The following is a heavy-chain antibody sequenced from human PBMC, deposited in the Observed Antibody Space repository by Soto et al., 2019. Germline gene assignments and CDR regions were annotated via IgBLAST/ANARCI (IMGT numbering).Heavy chain of an antibody. J-gene: IGHJ4*02. V-gene: IGHV3-48*03. Sequence: EVQLVESGGGLVQPGGSLRLSCAASGFTFSSYEMDWVRHAPGKGLEWVSYITGSGNTIYYADSVKGRFTISSDNTKNSKYLQMNRLGAADTSVYYWDRGGSYFDYWGQGTLVTVSS. CDR1: GFTFSSYE. CDR2: ITGSGNTI. CDR3: DRGGSYFDY. D-gene: IGHD1-26*01.